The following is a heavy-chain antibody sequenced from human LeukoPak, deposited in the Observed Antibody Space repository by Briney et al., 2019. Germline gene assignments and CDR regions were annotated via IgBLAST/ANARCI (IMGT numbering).Heavy chain of an antibody. CDR3: ARDESLWEIPH. CDR2: ISENGRAT. J-gene: IGHJ4*02. D-gene: IGHD3-16*01. CDR1: GFTFSNYW. V-gene: IGHV3-74*01. Sequence: PGGSLTLSCAASGFTFSNYWIHWVRQAPGKGLVWVSRISENGRATTYADSVKGRFTISRDNAKNSVYLQMNSLRAEDTAVYYCARDESLWEIPHWGQGTLVTVSS.